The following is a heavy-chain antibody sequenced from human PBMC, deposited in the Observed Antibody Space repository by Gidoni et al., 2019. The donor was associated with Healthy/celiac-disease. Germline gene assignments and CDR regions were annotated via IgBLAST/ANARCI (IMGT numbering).Heavy chain of an antibody. Sequence: EVQLVESGGGLVKPGGSLRLSCAASGFTFSSYSMNWVRQAPGKGLEWVSSISSSSSYIYYADSVKGRFTISRDNAKNSLYLQMNSLRAEDTAVYYCARDWGIAVADPDAFDIWGQGTMVTVSS. V-gene: IGHV3-21*01. CDR1: GFTFSSYS. CDR3: ARDWGIAVADPDAFDI. CDR2: ISSSSSYI. D-gene: IGHD6-19*01. J-gene: IGHJ3*02.